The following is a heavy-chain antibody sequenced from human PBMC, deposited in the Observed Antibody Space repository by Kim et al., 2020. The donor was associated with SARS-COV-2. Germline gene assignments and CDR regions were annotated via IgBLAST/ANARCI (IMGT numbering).Heavy chain of an antibody. J-gene: IGHJ4*02. CDR1: GGSISSYY. Sequence: SETLSLTCTVSGGSISSYYWSWIRQPPGKGLEWIGYIYYSGNTNYNPSLKSRVTMSIDTSKNQFSLKLSSVTAADTAVYYCASLGYCSGGSCSNLYYFDCWGQGTLVTVSS. CDR2: IYYSGNT. CDR3: ASLGYCSGGSCSNLYYFDC. V-gene: IGHV4-59*08. D-gene: IGHD2-15*01.